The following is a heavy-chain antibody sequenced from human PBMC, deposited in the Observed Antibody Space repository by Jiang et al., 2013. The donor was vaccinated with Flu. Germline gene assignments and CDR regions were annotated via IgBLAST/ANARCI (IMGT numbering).Heavy chain of an antibody. CDR1: GYTFIRHY. CDR3: AREGDVSPGWYFDH. D-gene: IGHD3-16*01. Sequence: SGAEVKKPGASVKVSCEASGYTFIRHYIHWVRQAPGQGLEWLGAINSSGGSTRYARRFQGRVTMTRDTSTSTVYMELSSLRSEDTAVYYCAREGDVSPGWYFDHWGQGTLVTVSS. V-gene: IGHV1-46*01. CDR2: INSSGGST. J-gene: IGHJ4*02.